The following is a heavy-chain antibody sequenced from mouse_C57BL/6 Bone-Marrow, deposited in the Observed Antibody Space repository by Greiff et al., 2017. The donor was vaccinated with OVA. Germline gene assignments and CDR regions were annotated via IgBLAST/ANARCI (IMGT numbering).Heavy chain of an antibody. CDR3: VGWLLRAMDY. CDR1: GFSFNTYA. J-gene: IGHJ4*01. Sequence: DVKLVESGGGLVQPKGSLKLSCAASGFSFNTYAMNWVRQAPGKGLEWVARIRSKSNNYATYYADSVKDRFTISRDDSESMLYLQMNNLKTEDTAMYYCVGWLLRAMDYWGQGTSVTVSS. CDR2: IRSKSNNYAT. V-gene: IGHV10-1*01. D-gene: IGHD2-3*01.